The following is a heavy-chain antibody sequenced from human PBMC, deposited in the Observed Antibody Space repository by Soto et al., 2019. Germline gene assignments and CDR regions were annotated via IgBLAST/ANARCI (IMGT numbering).Heavy chain of an antibody. D-gene: IGHD1-26*01. Sequence: PGGSLRLSCAASGFAFSTYWMSWVRQAPGKGLEWVANIKQDGSETYYVDFVKGRFAISRDNAKNSVYLQMNNLRAEDTAVYYCARDRSPTIYNGLDVWGQGTTVTVSS. CDR3: ARDRSPTIYNGLDV. CDR1: GFAFSTYW. J-gene: IGHJ6*02. V-gene: IGHV3-7*05. CDR2: IKQDGSET.